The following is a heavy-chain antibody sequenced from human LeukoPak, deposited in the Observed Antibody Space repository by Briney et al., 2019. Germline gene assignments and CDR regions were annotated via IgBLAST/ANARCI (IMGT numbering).Heavy chain of an antibody. CDR1: GYSFTSYL. D-gene: IGHD3-10*01. CDR3: VRARTSGTYCGGFDS. V-gene: IGHV5-51*01. CDR2: INPYDSDS. J-gene: IGHJ4*02. Sequence: GESLKISCKGSGYSFTSYLIGWVRQMPGKGLGLMGIINPYDSDSRYSMSFQGQVTISADKSVSTTYLQWNSLKSSYIALYYCVRARTSGTYCGGFDSWGQGTLVTDSS.